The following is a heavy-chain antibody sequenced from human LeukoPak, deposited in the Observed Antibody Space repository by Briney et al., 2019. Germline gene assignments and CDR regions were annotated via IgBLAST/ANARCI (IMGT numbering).Heavy chain of an antibody. CDR1: GLTFSISG. J-gene: IGHJ6*03. Sequence: PGGSLRLSCTVSGLTFSISGMHWVRQAPGKGLEWVTFIRDDGSSEHYADSVKGRFTVSRDHSKNIVYLQMNSLTLEDTAVYYCAKLVDYCEGRTCFTTYYYTDIWGKGTTVTVSS. D-gene: IGHD4/OR15-4a*01. CDR2: IRDDGSSE. CDR3: AKLVDYCEGRTCFTTYYYTDI. V-gene: IGHV3-30*02.